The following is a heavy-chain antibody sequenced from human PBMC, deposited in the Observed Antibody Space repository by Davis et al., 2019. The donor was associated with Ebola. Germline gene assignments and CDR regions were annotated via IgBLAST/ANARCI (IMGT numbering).Heavy chain of an antibody. V-gene: IGHV1-69*13. D-gene: IGHD2-15*01. CDR1: GYTFTTYT. CDR3: ATRGVVVTALLY. CDR2: IIPIFGTA. J-gene: IGHJ4*02. Sequence: SVKVSCKTSGYTFTTYTLTWMRQAPGQGLEWMGGIIPIFGTANYAQKFQGRVTITADESTTTAYMDLSSLRSEDTAVYYCATRGVVVTALLYWGQGTLVTVSS.